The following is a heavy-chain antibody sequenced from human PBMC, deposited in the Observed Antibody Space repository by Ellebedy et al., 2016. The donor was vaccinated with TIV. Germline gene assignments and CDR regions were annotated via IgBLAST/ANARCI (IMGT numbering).Heavy chain of an antibody. D-gene: IGHD2-8*01. CDR3: ARAHCTNGVCPEVDP. J-gene: IGHJ5*02. Sequence: ASVKVSCKASGYTFTSYYIHWARQAPGQGLEWIGIINSSSGSTGYAQKFQGRVTMTRDTSTTTVYMDLSSLISEDTAVYYCARAHCTNGVCPEVDPWGQGTLVTVSS. V-gene: IGHV1-46*01. CDR2: INSSSGST. CDR1: GYTFTSYY.